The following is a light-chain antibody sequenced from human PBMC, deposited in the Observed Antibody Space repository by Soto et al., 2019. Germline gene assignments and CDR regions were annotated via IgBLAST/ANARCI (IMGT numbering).Light chain of an antibody. J-gene: IGLJ2*01. CDR2: DDA. V-gene: IGLV3-21*02. CDR1: KIGSKS. CDR3: HVWDNSDLSL. Sequence: SYELTQPPSVSVAPGQTARITCGGDKIGSKSVHWYQQRPGQAPVLAVYDDADRPSGIPERFSGSNSGNTATLTITRVEAGDEADYYCHVWDNSDLSLFGGGTKLTVL.